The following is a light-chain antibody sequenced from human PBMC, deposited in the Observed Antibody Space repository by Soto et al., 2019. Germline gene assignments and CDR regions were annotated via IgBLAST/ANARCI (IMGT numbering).Light chain of an antibody. CDR2: EVS. Sequence: QSALTHPASVSWSPGQSITIACTGTSSDVGGYNYVSWYQQHPGKAPKLMIYEVSNRPSGVSNRFSGSKSGNTASLTISGLQAEDEADYYCSSYTSSSKFHVFGTGTKVTVL. J-gene: IGLJ1*01. V-gene: IGLV2-14*01. CDR1: SSDVGGYNY. CDR3: SSYTSSSKFHV.